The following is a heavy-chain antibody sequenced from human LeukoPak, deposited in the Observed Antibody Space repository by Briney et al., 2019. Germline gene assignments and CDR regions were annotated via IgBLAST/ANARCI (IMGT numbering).Heavy chain of an antibody. D-gene: IGHD1-26*01. CDR3: ASAIVGATPNDY. CDR2: ISYDGSNK. Sequence: PGRSLRLSCAASGFTFSSYAMHWVRQAPGKGLEWVAVISYDGSNKYYVDSVKGRFTISRDNSKNTLYLQMNSLRAEDTAVYYCASAIVGATPNDYWGQGTLVTVSS. CDR1: GFTFSSYA. V-gene: IGHV3-30*01. J-gene: IGHJ4*02.